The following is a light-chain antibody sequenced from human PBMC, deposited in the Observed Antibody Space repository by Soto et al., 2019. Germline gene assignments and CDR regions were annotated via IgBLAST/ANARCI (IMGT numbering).Light chain of an antibody. CDR1: QSVSNY. V-gene: IGKV1-39*01. J-gene: IGKJ4*01. CDR2: AAS. Sequence: DIRMTQSPSSLSASVGDRVTITCRASQSVSNYLNWYQQKPGKAPNLLIHAASSLQSGVPSRFSASGSGTDFTLSISSLQSEDFATYYCQQSYGTPLTFGGGTKVEIK. CDR3: QQSYGTPLT.